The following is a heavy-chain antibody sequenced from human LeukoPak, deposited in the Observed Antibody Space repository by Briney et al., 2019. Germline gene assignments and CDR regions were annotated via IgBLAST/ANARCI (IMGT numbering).Heavy chain of an antibody. CDR1: GGSISSSNYY. D-gene: IGHD2-8*01. V-gene: IGHV4-39*07. J-gene: IGHJ4*02. CDR3: ARGPPSNNGFYY. Sequence: PSQTLSLTCTVSGGSISSSNYYWGWIRQPPGKGLEWIGYIFNSGSTYYNPSLKSRVTILVDTSKNQFSLKLSSVTAADTAVYFCARGPPSNNGFYYWGQGTLVTVSS. CDR2: IFNSGST.